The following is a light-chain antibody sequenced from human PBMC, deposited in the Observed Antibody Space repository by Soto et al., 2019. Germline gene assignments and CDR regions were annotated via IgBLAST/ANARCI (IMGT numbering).Light chain of an antibody. CDR1: QSISSY. CDR3: QQSYSTPNT. V-gene: IGKV1-39*01. CDR2: VAS. Sequence: DIQMTQSPSSLSASVGDRVTITCRASQSISSYLNWYQQKPGKAPKVLIYVASSLQSGVPSRFSGSGSGTDFTLTISSLQPEDFATYYCQQSYSTPNTFGQGTKLEIK. J-gene: IGKJ2*01.